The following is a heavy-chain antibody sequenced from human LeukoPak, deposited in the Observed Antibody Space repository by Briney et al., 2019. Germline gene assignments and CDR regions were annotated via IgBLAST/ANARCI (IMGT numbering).Heavy chain of an antibody. CDR2: MNPKSGNT. Sequence: ASVKVSCKASGYTFTNYDINWVRQATGQRSEWMGWMNPKSGNTGYAQKFQGRVTMTRNTSISTAYMELSSLRSDDTAVYYCARDQDIVVVVAALRQREMGGFDPWGQGTLVTVSS. J-gene: IGHJ5*02. CDR1: GYTFTNYD. V-gene: IGHV1-8*01. D-gene: IGHD2-15*01. CDR3: ARDQDIVVVVAALRQREMGGFDP.